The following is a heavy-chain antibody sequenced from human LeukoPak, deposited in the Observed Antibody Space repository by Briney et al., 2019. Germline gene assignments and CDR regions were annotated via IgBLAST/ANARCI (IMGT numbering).Heavy chain of an antibody. V-gene: IGHV3-20*04. CDR2: INWNGGST. D-gene: IGHD2-21*01. CDR1: GFTFDDYG. Sequence: GGSLRLSCAASGFTFDDYGMSWVRQAPGKGLEWVSGINWNGGSTGYADSVKGRFTISRDNAKNSLYLQMNSLRAEDTALYYCARDHSLYYYYYMDVWGKGTTVTVSS. CDR3: ARDHSLYYYYYMDV. J-gene: IGHJ6*03.